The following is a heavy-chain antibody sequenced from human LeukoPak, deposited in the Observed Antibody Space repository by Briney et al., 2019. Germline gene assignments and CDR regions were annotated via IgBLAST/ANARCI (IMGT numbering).Heavy chain of an antibody. CDR1: GFTFSTYW. CDR3: ARYIAVTGIWGFDY. CDR2: IKQDGSDK. J-gene: IGHJ4*02. Sequence: GGSLRLSCAASGFTFSTYWMSWVRQAPGKGLEWVANIKQDGSDKYYVDSVKGRFTISRDNAKNSLYLQMNNLRAEDTAVYYCARYIAVTGIWGFDYWGQGTLVTVSS. V-gene: IGHV3-7*03. D-gene: IGHD6-19*01.